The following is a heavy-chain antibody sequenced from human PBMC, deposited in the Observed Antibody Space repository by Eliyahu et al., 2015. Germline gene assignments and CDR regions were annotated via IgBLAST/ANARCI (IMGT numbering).Heavy chain of an antibody. J-gene: IGHJ4*02. CDR1: GFTFSNYA. Sequence: DVQLLESGGGLVQPGGSLRXSCAASGFTFSNYAMTWVRQAPGKGLEWLSSITDSGSSTYYADSVRGRFTISRDNSKNTLFLQMNSLGAEATAVYYCAKEVARNWGYLDHWGQGTLVTVSS. CDR2: ITDSGSST. V-gene: IGHV3-23*01. D-gene: IGHD7-27*01. CDR3: AKEVARNWGYLDH.